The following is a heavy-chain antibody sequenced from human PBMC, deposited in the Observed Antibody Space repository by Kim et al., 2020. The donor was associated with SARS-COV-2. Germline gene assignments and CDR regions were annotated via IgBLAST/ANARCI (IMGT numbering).Heavy chain of an antibody. J-gene: IGHJ4*02. CDR2: ISGSGGST. CDR1: GFTFSSYA. CDR3: AKDLAIGVYAIAAAGSGY. V-gene: IGHV3-23*01. Sequence: GGSLRLSCAASGFTFSSYAMSWVRQAPGKGLEWVSAISGSGGSTYYADSVKGRFTISRDNSKNTLYLQMNSLRAEDTAVYYCAKDLAIGVYAIAAAGSGYWGQGTLVTVSS. D-gene: IGHD6-13*01.